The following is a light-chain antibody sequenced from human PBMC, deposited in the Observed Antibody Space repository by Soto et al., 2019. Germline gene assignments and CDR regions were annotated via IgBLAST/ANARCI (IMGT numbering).Light chain of an antibody. CDR3: QQRHMWPIT. V-gene: IGKV3-11*01. CDR2: DAY. J-gene: IGKJ5*01. CDR1: QSVDWY. Sequence: LTQSPAALSLSPGDRATLSCRASQSVDWYVAWYQQKPGQAPRLLIYDAYNRATGIPPRFSGSGSGTDFTLTISSLEPEDSAVYYCQQRHMWPITFGQGTRLEIK.